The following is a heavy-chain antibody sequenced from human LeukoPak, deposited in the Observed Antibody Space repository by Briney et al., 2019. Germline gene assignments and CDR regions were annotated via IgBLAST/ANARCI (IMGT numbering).Heavy chain of an antibody. CDR1: GITFNSHA. V-gene: IGHV3-30-3*01. D-gene: IGHD2-21*01. CDR2: LSYDGSTA. CDR3: ARGTIIAH. Sequence: GGSLRLSCAASGITFNSHAMHWVRQAPGKGLEWVAVLSYDGSTAYYADSVKGRFIISRDNSKNTLYLQMNSLRAEDTAVYYCARGTIIAHWGQGTLVTVSS. J-gene: IGHJ4*02.